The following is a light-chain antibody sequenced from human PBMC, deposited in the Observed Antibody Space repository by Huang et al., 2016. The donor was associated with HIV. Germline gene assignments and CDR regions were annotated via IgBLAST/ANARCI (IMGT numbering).Light chain of an antibody. V-gene: IGKV3-15*01. Sequence: EIVMTQSPATLSVSPGERATLSCRASQSVSTNLAWFQQKPGQAPRLLIYGASTRATDVQVRFSGSGSGTEFTLTISSLQSEDFVVYYCQQYNDWPPITFGPGTKLEIK. CDR1: QSVSTN. J-gene: IGKJ3*01. CDR2: GAS. CDR3: QQYNDWPPIT.